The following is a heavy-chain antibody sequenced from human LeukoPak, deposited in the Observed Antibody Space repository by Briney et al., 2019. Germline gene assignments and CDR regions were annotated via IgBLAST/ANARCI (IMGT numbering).Heavy chain of an antibody. V-gene: IGHV4-30-2*01. CDR3: ARAMFRAFDI. Sequence: SQTLSLTCTVSGGSFSSGGYYWSWIRQPPGKGLEWIGYIYHSGSTYYNPSLKSRVTISVDRSKNQFSLELSSVTAADTAVYYCARAMFRAFDIWGQGTMVTVSS. J-gene: IGHJ3*02. CDR2: IYHSGST. CDR1: GGSFSSGGYY. D-gene: IGHD3-10*02.